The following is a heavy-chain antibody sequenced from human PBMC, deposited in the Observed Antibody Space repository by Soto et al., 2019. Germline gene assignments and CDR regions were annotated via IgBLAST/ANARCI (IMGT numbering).Heavy chain of an antibody. CDR3: ARGDCVGGTCYSLAGSFYYYMDV. Sequence: EVQLVESGGGLVQPGGSRRLSCAASGFTFSNYWMYWVRQAPGKGLVWVSRINSDGSVSSYADSVKGRLTISRDNVKNTLYLQMDSLRAEDTAVYYCARGDCVGGTCYSLAGSFYYYMDVWGKGTTVTVFS. V-gene: IGHV3-74*01. CDR1: GFTFSNYW. D-gene: IGHD2-15*01. CDR2: INSDGSVS. J-gene: IGHJ6*03.